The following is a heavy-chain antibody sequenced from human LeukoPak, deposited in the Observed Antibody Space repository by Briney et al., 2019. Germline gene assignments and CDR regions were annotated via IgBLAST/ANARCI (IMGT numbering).Heavy chain of an antibody. CDR2: IIASSNYI. CDR1: GFTFSTYS. J-gene: IGHJ3*02. V-gene: IGHV3-21*01. D-gene: IGHD4-17*01. CDR3: ARPTTVTMVDAFDI. Sequence: GGSLRLSCAASGFTFSTYSMNWVRQAPGKGLEXXXSIIASSNYIYYADSVKGRFTISRDNAKNSLYLQMNSLRAVDTAVYFCARPTTVTMVDAFDIWGLGTMVTVSS.